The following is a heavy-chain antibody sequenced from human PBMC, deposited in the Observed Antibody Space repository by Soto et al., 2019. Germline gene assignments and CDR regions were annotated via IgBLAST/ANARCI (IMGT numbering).Heavy chain of an antibody. D-gene: IGHD1-20*01. J-gene: IGHJ4*02. CDR1: GASINSDGYY. Sequence: QVHLQESGPGLVKPSQTLSLACTVSGASINSDGYYWSWIRQHPGEGLVWIGYIYYTGSTYYNPSLMSRTTISIDMSNNQFSLNLRSVTAADTAIYYCVRLRYNWSDEVFDYWGQGTLVTVSS. CDR3: VRLRYNWSDEVFDY. CDR2: IYYTGST. V-gene: IGHV4-31*03.